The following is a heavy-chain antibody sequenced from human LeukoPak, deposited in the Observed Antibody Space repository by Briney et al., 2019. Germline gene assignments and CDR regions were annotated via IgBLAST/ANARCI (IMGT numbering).Heavy chain of an antibody. CDR1: GYTFTSYG. D-gene: IGHD1-26*01. CDR2: ISAYNGNT. J-gene: IGHJ4*02. Sequence: ASVKVSCKASGYTFTSYGISWVRQAPGQGLEWMGWISAYNGNTNYAQKLQGRVTMTTDTSTSTAYMELRSLRSDDTAMYYCARQSTGSYYSPIDYWGQGTLVTVPS. V-gene: IGHV1-18*01. CDR3: ARQSTGSYYSPIDY.